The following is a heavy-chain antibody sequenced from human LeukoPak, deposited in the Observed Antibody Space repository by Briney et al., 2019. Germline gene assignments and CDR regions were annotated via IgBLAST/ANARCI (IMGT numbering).Heavy chain of an antibody. Sequence: PGGSLRLSCAASGFTFSSYAMSWVRQAPGKGLEWVSAISGSGGSTYYADSVKGRFTISRDNSKNTLYLQMNSLRAEDTAVYYCAKTIDYYLVASYFDYWGQGTLVTVSS. V-gene: IGHV3-23*01. D-gene: IGHD2/OR15-2a*01. CDR3: AKTIDYYLVASYFDY. CDR1: GFTFSSYA. J-gene: IGHJ4*02. CDR2: ISGSGGST.